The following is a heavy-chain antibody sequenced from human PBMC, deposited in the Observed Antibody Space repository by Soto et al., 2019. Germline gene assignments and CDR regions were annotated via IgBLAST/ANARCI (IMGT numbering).Heavy chain of an antibody. J-gene: IGHJ6*02. D-gene: IGHD3-10*01. CDR1: GYTFRSYD. CDR2: IGSAGDS. V-gene: IGHV3-13*01. CDR3: ARGSKGTYGMDV. Sequence: GGSLNLSCAASGYTFRSYDMHWVRQVTGKGLEWVSVIGSAGDSNYAPSVKGRLTISRENAKNSLYLQMNSLRAGDTAVYYCARGSKGTYGMDVWGQGTTVTVSS.